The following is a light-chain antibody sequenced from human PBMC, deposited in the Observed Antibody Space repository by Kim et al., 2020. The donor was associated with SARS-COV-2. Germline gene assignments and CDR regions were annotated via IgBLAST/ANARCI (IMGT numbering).Light chain of an antibody. CDR2: DAS. V-gene: IGKV1-39*01. Sequence: DIQMTQSPSTLSASVGDRVTITCRASQTISDYVNWYLQKPGKAPQLLIYDASSLQEGVPSRFSGSGSETEFTLTISNLQPEDFATYYCQHSYKIPYSFGQGTKLEI. J-gene: IGKJ2*01. CDR3: QHSYKIPYS. CDR1: QTISDY.